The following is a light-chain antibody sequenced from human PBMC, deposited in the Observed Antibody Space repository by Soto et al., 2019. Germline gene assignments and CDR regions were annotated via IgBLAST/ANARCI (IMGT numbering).Light chain of an antibody. CDR3: QHCHDYPYI. Sequence: DIQMTQSPSTLSGSVGDRVTITCRASQTISSWLAWYQQKPGKAPKLLIYKASTLKSGVPSRFSGSGSGTEFTLTISSLQPDDFATYYCQHCHDYPYIFGQGTKVDIK. CDR1: QTISSW. V-gene: IGKV1-5*03. CDR2: KAS. J-gene: IGKJ2*01.